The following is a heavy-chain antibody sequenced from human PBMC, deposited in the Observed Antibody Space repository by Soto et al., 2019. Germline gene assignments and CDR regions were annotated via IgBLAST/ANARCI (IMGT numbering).Heavy chain of an antibody. J-gene: IGHJ4*02. CDR2: INHSGST. V-gene: IGHV4-34*01. D-gene: IGHD3-3*01. CDR3: ARGRVYNYDFWSGSRGWYFDY. CDR1: GGSFSCYY. Sequence: SETLSLTCAVYGGSFSCYYWSWIRQAPGKGLEWIGEINHSGSTNYNPSLKSRVTISVDTSKNQFSLKLSSVTAADTAVYYCARGRVYNYDFWSGSRGWYFDYWGQGTLVTVSS.